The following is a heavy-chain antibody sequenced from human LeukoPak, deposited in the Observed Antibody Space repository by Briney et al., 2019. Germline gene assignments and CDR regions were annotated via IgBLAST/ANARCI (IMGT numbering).Heavy chain of an antibody. Sequence: SGALSLTCSVSGDSIRRGTYYLSWIRQPAGKGLEWIGRIYTSGSTTYNPSLKSRVTISVDTSKNQFSLKLTSVTAADTAVYYRTRGGGAMRIDYWGQGTLVTVSS. CDR1: GDSIRRGTYY. CDR3: TRGGGAMRIDY. J-gene: IGHJ4*02. CDR2: IYTSGST. D-gene: IGHD3-16*01. V-gene: IGHV4-61*02.